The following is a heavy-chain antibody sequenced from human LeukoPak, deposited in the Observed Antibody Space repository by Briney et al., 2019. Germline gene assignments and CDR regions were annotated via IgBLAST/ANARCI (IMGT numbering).Heavy chain of an antibody. Sequence: ASVKVSCKASGYTFTSYYMHWVRQAPGQGLEWMGIINPSGGSTSYAQKFQGRATMTRDTSTSTVYMELSSLRSEDTAVYYCARELRAYNWNDCDAFDIWGQGTMVTVSS. CDR2: INPSGGST. D-gene: IGHD1-20*01. J-gene: IGHJ3*02. CDR3: ARELRAYNWNDCDAFDI. CDR1: GYTFTSYY. V-gene: IGHV1-46*01.